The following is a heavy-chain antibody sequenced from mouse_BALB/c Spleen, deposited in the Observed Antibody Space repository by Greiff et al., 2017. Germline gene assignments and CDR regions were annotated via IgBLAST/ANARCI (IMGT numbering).Heavy chain of an antibody. V-gene: IGHV5-12-2*01. CDR2: ISNGGGST. CDR3: ARHDGNYPFDY. Sequence: EVKLMESGGGLVQPGGSLKLSCAASGFTFSSYTMSWVRQTPEKRLEWVAYISNGGGSTYYPDTVKGRFTISRDNAKNTLYLQMSSLKSEDTAMYYCARHDGNYPFDYWGQGTTLTVSS. D-gene: IGHD2-1*01. J-gene: IGHJ2*01. CDR1: GFTFSSYT.